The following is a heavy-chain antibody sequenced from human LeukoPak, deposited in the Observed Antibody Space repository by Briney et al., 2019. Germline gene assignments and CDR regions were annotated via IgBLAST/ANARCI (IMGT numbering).Heavy chain of an antibody. Sequence: GGSLRLSCAASGFTFSNYWMSRVRQAPGKGLEWVANIKQDGSEKYYVDSVKGRFTISRDNAKNSLYLQMNSLRAEDTAVYYCAKVRTSSGYCFDYWGQGTLVTVSS. J-gene: IGHJ4*02. CDR1: GFTFSNYW. CDR3: AKVRTSSGYCFDY. D-gene: IGHD3-22*01. V-gene: IGHV3-7*01. CDR2: IKQDGSEK.